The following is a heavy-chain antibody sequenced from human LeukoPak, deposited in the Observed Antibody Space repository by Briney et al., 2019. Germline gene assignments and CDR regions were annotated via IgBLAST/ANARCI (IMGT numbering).Heavy chain of an antibody. V-gene: IGHV3-9*01. CDR1: GFTFGFYA. D-gene: IGHD3-3*01. CDR3: AILWRGRLDY. J-gene: IGHJ4*02. CDR2: ISWNGGSI. Sequence: GGSLRLFCTASGFTFGFYAMHWVRQARGEGLEWDSGISWNGGSIGYADSVKGRFTISRDNATNSLYLQMNSLRAEDTALYYCAILWRGRLDYWGQGILVTVSS.